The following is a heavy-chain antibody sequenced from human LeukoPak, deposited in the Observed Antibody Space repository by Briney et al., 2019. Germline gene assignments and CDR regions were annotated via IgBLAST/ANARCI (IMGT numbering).Heavy chain of an antibody. CDR1: GFTFSNSW. V-gene: IGHV3-7*01. D-gene: IGHD6-19*01. CDR2: IKEDGSER. J-gene: IGHJ4*02. Sequence: PGGSLRLSCAASGFTFSNSWMSWVRQAPGKGQEWVANIKEDGSERYYVDSVRGRFTISRDNAKNSLYLQMNSLRAEDTAVYYCASSGLRQWLAVDYWGQGTLVTVSS. CDR3: ASSGLRQWLAVDY.